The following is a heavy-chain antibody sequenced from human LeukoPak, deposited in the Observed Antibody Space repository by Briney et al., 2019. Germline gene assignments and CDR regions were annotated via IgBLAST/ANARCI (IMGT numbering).Heavy chain of an antibody. D-gene: IGHD6-13*01. J-gene: IGHJ4*02. CDR1: GGSISSSSYY. CDR3: ARQTENRIAAASFDY. CDR2: IYYSGST. V-gene: IGHV4-39*01. Sequence: SETLSLTCTVSGGSISSSSYYWGWIRQPPGKGLEWLGSIYYSGSTYYNPSLKSRVTISVDTSKNQFSLKLSSVTAADTAVYYCARQTENRIAAASFDYWGQGTLVTVSS.